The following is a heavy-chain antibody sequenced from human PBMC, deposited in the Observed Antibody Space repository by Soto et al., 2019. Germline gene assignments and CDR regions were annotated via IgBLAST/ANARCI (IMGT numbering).Heavy chain of an antibody. V-gene: IGHV3-21*01. J-gene: IGHJ6*02. D-gene: IGHD3-16*02. CDR1: GFTFSSYS. CDR2: ISSSSSYI. Sequence: GGSLRLSCAASGFTFSSYSMNWVRQAPGKGLEWVSSISSSSSYIYYADSVKGRFTITRDNAKNSLYLQMNSLRAEDTAVYYCARELSLYVDYYYGMDVWGQGTTVTVSS. CDR3: ARELSLYVDYYYGMDV.